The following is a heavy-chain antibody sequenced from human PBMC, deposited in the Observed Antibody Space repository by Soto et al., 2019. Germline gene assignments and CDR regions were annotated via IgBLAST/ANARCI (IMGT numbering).Heavy chain of an antibody. Sequence: GGSLRLSCAASGFTFSSYAMSWVRQAPGKGLEWVSAISGSGGSTYYADSVKGRFTISRDNSKNTLYLQMNSLRAEDTAVYYCARNSQEYYYMDVWGKGTTVTVSS. CDR2: ISGSGGST. V-gene: IGHV3-23*01. CDR3: ARNSQEYYYMDV. J-gene: IGHJ6*03. CDR1: GFTFSSYA. D-gene: IGHD2-15*01.